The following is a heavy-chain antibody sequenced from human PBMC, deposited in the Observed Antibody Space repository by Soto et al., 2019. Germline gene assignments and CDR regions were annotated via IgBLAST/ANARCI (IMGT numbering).Heavy chain of an antibody. Sequence: PGGSLRLSCAASGFTFSSYAMSWVRQAPGKGLAWLTALSCSGGSTYYADSVKGRFTISRDNSKNTLYLQMSSLRAEDTAVYYCASCIAVASFFDYWGQGTLVTVSS. D-gene: IGHD6-19*01. V-gene: IGHV3-23*01. CDR2: LSCSGGST. CDR3: ASCIAVASFFDY. CDR1: GFTFSSYA. J-gene: IGHJ4*02.